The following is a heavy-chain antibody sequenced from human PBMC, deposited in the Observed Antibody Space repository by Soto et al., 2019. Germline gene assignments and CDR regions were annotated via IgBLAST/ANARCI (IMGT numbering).Heavy chain of an antibody. V-gene: IGHV3-49*03. D-gene: IGHD6-6*01. J-gene: IGHJ6*03. CDR2: IRSKAYGGTT. CDR1: GFTFGDYA. CDR3: TRDALETPYYYYMDV. Sequence: GGSLRLSCTASGFTFGDYAMSWFRQAPGKGLEWVGFIRSKAYGGTTEYAASVKGRFTISRDDSKSIAYLQMNSLKTEDTAVYYCTRDALETPYYYYMDVWGKGTTVTVSS.